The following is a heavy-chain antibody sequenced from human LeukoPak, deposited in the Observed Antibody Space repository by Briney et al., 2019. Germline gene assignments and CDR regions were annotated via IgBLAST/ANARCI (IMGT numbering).Heavy chain of an antibody. J-gene: IGHJ4*02. V-gene: IGHV4-4*02. Sequence: SGTLSLTCAVSGGSFSSDNWWSWVRQPPGKGLEWIGEVFHSGSTNYNPSLESRVTISVDKSKSQFSLKLNSVTAADTAVYYCCHFPKYSSGWSDEDYWGQGTLVAVSS. CDR3: CHFPKYSSGWSDEDY. CDR1: GGSFSSDNW. D-gene: IGHD6-19*01. CDR2: VFHSGST.